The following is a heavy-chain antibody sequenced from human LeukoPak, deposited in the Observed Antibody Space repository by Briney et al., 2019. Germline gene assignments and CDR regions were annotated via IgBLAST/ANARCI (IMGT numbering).Heavy chain of an antibody. CDR2: ISSSSSYI. Sequence: PGGSLRLSCAASGFTFSSYSMNWVRQAPGKGLEWVSSISSSSSYIYYADSVKGRFTISRDNAKNSLYLQMNSLRAEDTAVYYCVRGRSDHPMEYFDYWGQGTLVTVSS. D-gene: IGHD1-14*01. CDR3: VRGRSDHPMEYFDY. J-gene: IGHJ4*02. V-gene: IGHV3-21*01. CDR1: GFTFSSYS.